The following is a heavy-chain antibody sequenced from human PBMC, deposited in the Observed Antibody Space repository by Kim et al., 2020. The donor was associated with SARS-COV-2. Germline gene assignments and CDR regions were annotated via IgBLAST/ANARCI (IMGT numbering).Heavy chain of an antibody. V-gene: IGHV3-7*01. Sequence: LSLTCAASGLTFSSYWMSWVRQAPGKGLEWVASIKQDGSEKNYVDSVKGRFTISRDNAKNSMYLQMNSLRAEDTAVYYCAGGGYWGQGTLVTVSS. CDR1: GLTFSSYW. CDR2: IKQDGSEK. D-gene: IGHD2-15*01. J-gene: IGHJ4*02. CDR3: AGGGY.